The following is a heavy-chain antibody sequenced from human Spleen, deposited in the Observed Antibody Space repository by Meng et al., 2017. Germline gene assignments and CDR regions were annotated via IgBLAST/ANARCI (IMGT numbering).Heavy chain of an antibody. J-gene: IGHJ2*01. D-gene: IGHD6-19*01. CDR2: IIPISDTT. V-gene: IGHV1-69*06. CDR3: ARSVRQWLVDWYFDL. CDR1: GGIFSNYV. Sequence: SVKVSCKALGGIFSNYVIGWVRQAPGQGLEWMGGIIPISDTTNYAQKFQGRVTINADKYTSTVHMELSSLRSEDTAVYYCARSVRQWLVDWYFDLWGRGTLVTVSS.